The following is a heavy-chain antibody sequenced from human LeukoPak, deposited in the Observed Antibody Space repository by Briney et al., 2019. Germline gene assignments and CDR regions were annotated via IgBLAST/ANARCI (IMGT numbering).Heavy chain of an antibody. Sequence: SVKVSCKASGGTFSSYAISWVRQAPGQGLEWMGRIIPIFGTANYAQKFQGRVTITTDESTSTAYMELSSLRSEDTAVYYCARDPGSGSYYVYWGQGTLVTVSS. V-gene: IGHV1-69*05. CDR3: ARDPGSGSYYVY. J-gene: IGHJ4*02. D-gene: IGHD1-26*01. CDR2: IIPIFGTA. CDR1: GGTFSSYA.